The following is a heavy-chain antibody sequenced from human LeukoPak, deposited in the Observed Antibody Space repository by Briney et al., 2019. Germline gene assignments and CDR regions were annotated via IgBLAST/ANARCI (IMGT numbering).Heavy chain of an antibody. J-gene: IGHJ6*02. Sequence: SETLSLTCAVYGGSFSGYYWSWIRQPPGKGLEWIGEINHSGSTNYNPSLKSRVTISVDTSKNQFSLKLSSVTAADTAVYYCARFPLIAARPHYYYGMDVWGQGTTVTVSS. CDR3: ARFPLIAARPHYYYGMDV. V-gene: IGHV4-34*01. CDR1: GGSFSGYY. D-gene: IGHD6-6*01. CDR2: INHSGST.